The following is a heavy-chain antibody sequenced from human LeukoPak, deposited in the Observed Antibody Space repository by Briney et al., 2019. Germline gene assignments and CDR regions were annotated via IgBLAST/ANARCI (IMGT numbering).Heavy chain of an antibody. Sequence: GGSLRLSCAASGFTFSSYAMSWVRQAPGKGLEWVSAISGSGGSTYYADSVKGRFTISRDNSKNTPYLQMNSLRAEDTAVYYCAKTSSYSGYFKSLDYFDYWGQGTLVTVSS. V-gene: IGHV3-23*01. D-gene: IGHD5-12*01. CDR2: ISGSGGST. J-gene: IGHJ4*02. CDR1: GFTFSSYA. CDR3: AKTSSYSGYFKSLDYFDY.